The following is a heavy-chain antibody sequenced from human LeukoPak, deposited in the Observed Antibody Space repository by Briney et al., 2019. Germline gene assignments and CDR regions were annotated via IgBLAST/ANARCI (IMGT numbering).Heavy chain of an antibody. J-gene: IGHJ4*02. D-gene: IGHD3-16*01. Sequence: GASVKVSCKTSGYRFTDDYIHWVRQAPGQGLEWMGWINPDGGFTNYAPKFQGRVIMTRDTSISTAYMEVRRLRYDDTAIYYCAPTSEAYTSNWSVWGQGTLVTVSP. CDR1: GYRFTDDY. CDR3: APTSEAYTSNWSV. V-gene: IGHV1-2*02. CDR2: INPDGGFT.